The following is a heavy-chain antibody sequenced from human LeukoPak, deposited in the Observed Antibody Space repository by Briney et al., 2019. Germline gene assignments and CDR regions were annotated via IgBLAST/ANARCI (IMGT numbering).Heavy chain of an antibody. D-gene: IGHD4-23*01. CDR2: IGSSGSTV. CDR1: GFTFSAYE. J-gene: IGHJ3*02. CDR3: ARDTLEYSNSPDAFDI. Sequence: PGGSLRLSCAASGFTFSAYEMNWVRQAPGKGLEWVSYIGSSGSTVYYADSVKGRFTISRDNAKNSLYMQMESLRDEDTAIYYCARDTLEYSNSPDAFDIWGQGTMVTVSS. V-gene: IGHV3-48*03.